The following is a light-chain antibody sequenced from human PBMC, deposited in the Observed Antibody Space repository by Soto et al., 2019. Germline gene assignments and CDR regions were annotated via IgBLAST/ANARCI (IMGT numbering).Light chain of an antibody. CDR3: QQRSNWQGAT. CDR1: QSVNAY. V-gene: IGKV3D-11*02. J-gene: IGKJ4*01. Sequence: EIVLTQSPDTLSLSPGERATLSCSASQSVNAYLAWYQQKPGQAPRLLIYGASTRATDVPARFSGSGSGTGFTLTISSLEPEDFAVYYCQQRSNWQGATFGGGTKVDIK. CDR2: GAS.